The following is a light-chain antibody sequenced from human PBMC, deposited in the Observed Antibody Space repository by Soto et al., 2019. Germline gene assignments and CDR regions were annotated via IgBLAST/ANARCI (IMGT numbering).Light chain of an antibody. CDR3: SSYTTSSSYV. Sequence: QSVLTQPASVSGSPGQSITISCTGTSSDVGGFNYVSWYQQHPGKAPKLLIFDVYSRPSGMSNRFSGSKSGNTASLTISGLQAEDEADYYCSSYTTSSSYVFGAGTKVTVL. V-gene: IGLV2-14*01. J-gene: IGLJ1*01. CDR2: DVY. CDR1: SSDVGGFNY.